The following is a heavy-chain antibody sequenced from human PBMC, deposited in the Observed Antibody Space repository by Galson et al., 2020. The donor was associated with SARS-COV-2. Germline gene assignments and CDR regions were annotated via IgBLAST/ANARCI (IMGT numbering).Heavy chain of an antibody. D-gene: IGHD1-7*01. CDR3: VGWNYGVFAY. Sequence: SETLSLTCVVSGYSISSGYYWGWIRQPPGKGLEWIGSIYHSGSTYYNPSLKSRVTISVDTSKNQFSLKLSSVTAADTAVYYCVGWNYGVFAYWGQGTLVTVSS. J-gene: IGHJ4*02. CDR1: GYSISSGYY. V-gene: IGHV4-38-2*01. CDR2: IYHSGST.